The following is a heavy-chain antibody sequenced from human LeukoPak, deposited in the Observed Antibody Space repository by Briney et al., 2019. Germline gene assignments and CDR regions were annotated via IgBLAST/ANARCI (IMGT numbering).Heavy chain of an antibody. CDR3: ARDLYYYGSELPYYFDY. J-gene: IGHJ4*02. D-gene: IGHD3-10*01. V-gene: IGHV3-30*04. CDR1: GFTFSSYA. Sequence: PGGSLRLSCAASGFTFSSYAMHWVRQAPGKGLEWVAVISYDGSNKYYADSVKGRFTISRDNSKNTLYLQMNSLRAEDTAAYYCARDLYYYGSELPYYFDYWGQGTLVTVSS. CDR2: ISYDGSNK.